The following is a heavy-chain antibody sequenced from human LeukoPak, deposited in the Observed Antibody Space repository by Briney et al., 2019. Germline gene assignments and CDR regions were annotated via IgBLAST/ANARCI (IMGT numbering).Heavy chain of an antibody. J-gene: IGHJ4*02. V-gene: IGHV3-74*01. CDR1: GLTFSSYT. D-gene: IGHD4/OR15-4a*01. Sequence: GGSLRLSCAASGLTFSSYTMNWVHQAPGKGLVWVSRMKTDGSSTSYADSVKGRFTLSTDNAKNTLYLQMNSLSVEDSAVYYCTRDRGPGALDYWGQGILVTVSS. CDR3: TRDRGPGALDY. CDR2: MKTDGSST.